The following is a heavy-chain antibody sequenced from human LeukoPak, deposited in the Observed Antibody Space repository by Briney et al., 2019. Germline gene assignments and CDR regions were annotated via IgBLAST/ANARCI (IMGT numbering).Heavy chain of an antibody. V-gene: IGHV3-9*01. CDR2: ISWNSGSI. J-gene: IGHJ6*02. CDR1: GFTFDDYA. D-gene: IGHD6-13*01. CDR3: ARDRMQQLVRYYYYGMDV. Sequence: GGSLRLSCAASGFTFDDYAMHWVRQAPGKGLEWVSGISWNSGSIGYADSVKGRFTISRDNAKNSLYLQMNSLRAEDTAVYSCARDRMQQLVRYYYYGMDVWGQGTTVTVSS.